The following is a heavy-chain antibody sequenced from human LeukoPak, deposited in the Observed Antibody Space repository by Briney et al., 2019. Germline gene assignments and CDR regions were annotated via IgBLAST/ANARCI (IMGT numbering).Heavy chain of an antibody. Sequence: ASVKVSCKASGYTFTSYGINWVRQAPGRGLEWMGWISTYNGDTNYAQKLQGRVTMTTDTSTSTAYMELRSLRSDDTAVYYCARGSSYGFSMGYWGQGTLVIVSS. V-gene: IGHV1-18*01. J-gene: IGHJ4*02. CDR1: GYTFTSYG. D-gene: IGHD5-18*01. CDR2: ISTYNGDT. CDR3: ARGSSYGFSMGY.